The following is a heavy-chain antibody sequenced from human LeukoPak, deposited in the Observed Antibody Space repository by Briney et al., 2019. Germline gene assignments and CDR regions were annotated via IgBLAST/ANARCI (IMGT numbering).Heavy chain of an antibody. Sequence: PGGSLRLSCTASGFNFGDYGLSWVRQAPGKGLEWVAVISYDGSNKYYADSVKGRFSISRDNSKNTLYLQMNSLRAEDTAAYYCARSGLNRFDYWGQGTLVTVSS. CDR1: GFNFGDYG. V-gene: IGHV3-33*05. CDR3: ARSGLNRFDY. D-gene: IGHD2-15*01. CDR2: ISYDGSNK. J-gene: IGHJ4*02.